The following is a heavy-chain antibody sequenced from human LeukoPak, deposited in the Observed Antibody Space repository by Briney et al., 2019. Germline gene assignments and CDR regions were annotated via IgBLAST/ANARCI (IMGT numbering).Heavy chain of an antibody. Sequence: SVKVSCKASGGTFSSYAISWVRQAPGQGLEWMGGIIPIFGTANYAQKFQGRVTITADESTSTAYMELSSLRSEGTAVYYCARSRRIVVVTAPDAFDIWGQGTMVTVSS. CDR2: IIPIFGTA. CDR3: ARSRRIVVVTAPDAFDI. V-gene: IGHV1-69*13. D-gene: IGHD2-21*02. CDR1: GGTFSSYA. J-gene: IGHJ3*02.